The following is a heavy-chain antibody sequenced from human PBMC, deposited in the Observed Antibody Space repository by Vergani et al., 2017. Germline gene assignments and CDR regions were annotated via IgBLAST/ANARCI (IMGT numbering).Heavy chain of an antibody. CDR3: ARGDYGIVTGYRY. CDR1: GYTFSNYY. J-gene: IGHJ4*02. V-gene: IGHV1-46*03. D-gene: IGHD3-9*01. Sequence: QVQVVQSGAAVKKSGASVKVSCKTSGYTFSNYYMHWVRQAPGQGLEWMGIINPSGGHTNYAQEFQGRVTMTRDTSTSTVYMELSSLRSENTAIYYCARGDYGIVTGYRYWGQGTLVTVSA. CDR2: INPSGGHT.